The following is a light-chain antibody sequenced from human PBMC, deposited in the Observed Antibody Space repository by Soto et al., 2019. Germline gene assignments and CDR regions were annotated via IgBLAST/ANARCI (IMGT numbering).Light chain of an antibody. J-gene: IGKJ2*01. V-gene: IGKV3-20*01. CDR1: LSVSSDY. CDR3: QQYGSSPRT. Sequence: EIVLTQSPDTLSLSPGERATLSCRASLSVSSDYVAWYQQKPGQAPRLLIYGASSSATGIPDMFSGSGSGTDFTLTISSLEPEDFAVYYCQQYGSSPRTFGQGTKLEIK. CDR2: GAS.